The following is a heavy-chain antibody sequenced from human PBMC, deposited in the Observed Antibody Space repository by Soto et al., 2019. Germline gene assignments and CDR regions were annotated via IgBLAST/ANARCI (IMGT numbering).Heavy chain of an antibody. J-gene: IGHJ5*02. CDR2: ISYDGSNK. Sequence: GGSLRLSCAASGFTFSSYGMHWVRQAPGKGLEWVAVISYDGSNKYYADSVKGRFTISRDNSKNTLYLQMNSLRAEDTAVYYCAKDQYQGYFDWLPHRVPYNWFDPWGQGTLVTVSS. CDR3: AKDQYQGYFDWLPHRVPYNWFDP. V-gene: IGHV3-30*18. CDR1: GFTFSSYG. D-gene: IGHD3-9*01.